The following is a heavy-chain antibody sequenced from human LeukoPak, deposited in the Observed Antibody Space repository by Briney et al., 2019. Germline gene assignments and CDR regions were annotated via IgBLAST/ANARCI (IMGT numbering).Heavy chain of an antibody. D-gene: IGHD5-24*01. V-gene: IGHV4-39*01. CDR2: IHYSGRI. CDR3: VRLIDGSPADY. CDR1: GASISNINYH. J-gene: IGHJ4*02. Sequence: SETLPLTCIVSGASISNINYHWGWIRQPPGKGLEWIGSIHYSGRIYYNPSLKSRVTISFDTPKHQFSLKLSSVTAADTAVYYCVRLIDGSPADYWGQGTLVTVSS.